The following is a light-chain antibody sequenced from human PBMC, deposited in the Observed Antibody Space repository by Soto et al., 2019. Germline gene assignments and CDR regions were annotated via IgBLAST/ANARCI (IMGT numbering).Light chain of an antibody. CDR3: SSYTTVPSPQWV. CDR1: SSDVGGYKY. CDR2: EVS. J-gene: IGLJ3*02. Sequence: QSALTQPASVSGSPGQSITISCTGTSSDVGGYKYVSWYQQHPDKAPKLIIFEVSNRPSGISSRFSGSKSGNTASLTISGLQAEDEAHYYCSSYTTVPSPQWVFAGGTKLTVL. V-gene: IGLV2-14*01.